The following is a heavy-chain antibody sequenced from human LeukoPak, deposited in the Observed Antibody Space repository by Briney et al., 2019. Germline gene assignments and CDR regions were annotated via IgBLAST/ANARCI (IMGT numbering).Heavy chain of an antibody. D-gene: IGHD4-17*01. J-gene: IGHJ6*02. V-gene: IGHV3-21*01. Sequence: GGSLRLSCAASGFTFSAYSMNWVRRAPGKGLEWVSSISSGTTYIYYADSVKGRFTISRDSAKNSLYLQMNSLRAEDTAVYYCARASDSGDYFSGMDVWGQGTTVTVSS. CDR2: ISSGTTYI. CDR1: GFTFSAYS. CDR3: ARASDSGDYFSGMDV.